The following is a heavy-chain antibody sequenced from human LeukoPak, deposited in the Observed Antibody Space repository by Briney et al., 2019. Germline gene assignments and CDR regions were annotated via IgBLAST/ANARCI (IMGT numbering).Heavy chain of an antibody. D-gene: IGHD3-22*01. Sequence: GGSLRLSCAASGFTFDDYGMSWVRQAPGKGLEWVSLISGDGGSTYYADSVKGRFTISGDNSKNSLYLQMNSLRTEDTALYYCAKDRVDSSGYYYFDYWGQGTLVTVSS. CDR2: ISGDGGST. CDR3: AKDRVDSSGYYYFDY. CDR1: GFTFDDYG. J-gene: IGHJ4*02. V-gene: IGHV3-43*02.